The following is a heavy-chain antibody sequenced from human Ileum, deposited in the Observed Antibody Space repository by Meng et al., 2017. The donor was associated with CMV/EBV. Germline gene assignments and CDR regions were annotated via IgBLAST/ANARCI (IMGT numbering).Heavy chain of an antibody. CDR2: VNGEGNSL. CDR3: VRGDDWRDYYGMDV. J-gene: IGHJ6*02. Sequence: GRSLRLSCAASGFTFSQYWMHWVRQAPGKGLVWVARVNGEGNSLRYADSVKGRFTVSRDNSKNTLFLQMNSVSVEDTALYYCVRGDDWRDYYGMDVWGQGTTVTVSS. D-gene: IGHD3-9*01. CDR1: GFTFSQYW. V-gene: IGHV3-74*01.